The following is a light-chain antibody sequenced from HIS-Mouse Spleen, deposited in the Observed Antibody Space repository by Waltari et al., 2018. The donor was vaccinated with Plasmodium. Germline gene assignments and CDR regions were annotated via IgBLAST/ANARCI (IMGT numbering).Light chain of an antibody. CDR3: QVWDSSTV. CDR1: NIGRTN. J-gene: IGLJ3*02. CDR2: RDS. Sequence: SYELTQPLSVSVALGQTARITCGGNNIGRTNVHWYQQTPGQAPVLVIYRDSNRPSGIPERFSGSNSGNTATLTISRAQAGDEADYYCQVWDSSTVFGGGTKLTVL. V-gene: IGLV3-9*01.